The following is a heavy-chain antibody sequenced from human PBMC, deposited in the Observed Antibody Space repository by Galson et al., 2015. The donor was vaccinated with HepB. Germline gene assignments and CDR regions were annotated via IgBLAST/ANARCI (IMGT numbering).Heavy chain of an antibody. CDR3: ARRGSYYDSSGSLPYYFDY. CDR1: GGTFSSYA. J-gene: IGHJ4*02. D-gene: IGHD3-22*01. V-gene: IGHV1-69*13. Sequence: SVKVSCKASGGTFSSYAISWVRQAPGQGLEWMGGIIPIFGTANYAQKFQGRVTITADESTSTAYMELSSLRSEGTAVYYCARRGSYYDSSGSLPYYFDYWGQGTLVTVSS. CDR2: IIPIFGTA.